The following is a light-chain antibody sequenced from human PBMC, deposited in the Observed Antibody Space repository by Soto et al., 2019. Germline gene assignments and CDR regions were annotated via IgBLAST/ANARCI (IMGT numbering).Light chain of an antibody. CDR3: NSYTSSSTYV. Sequence: SVLTQPASVSVSPGQSITISCTGTSSDVGGYNYVSWYQQHPGKAPKLVIYDVSNRPSGVSNRFSGSKSGNTASLTISGLQAEDEADYYCNSYTSSSTYVFGTGTKVTVL. CDR1: SSDVGGYNY. V-gene: IGLV2-14*01. CDR2: DVS. J-gene: IGLJ1*01.